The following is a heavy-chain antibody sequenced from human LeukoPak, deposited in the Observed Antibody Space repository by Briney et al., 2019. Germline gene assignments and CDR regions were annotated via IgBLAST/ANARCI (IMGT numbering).Heavy chain of an antibody. CDR3: ARGSYSSGWSPGYYFDY. J-gene: IGHJ4*02. CDR2: IYTSGST. D-gene: IGHD6-19*01. V-gene: IGHV4-61*02. CDR1: GGSISSGSYY. Sequence: PSQTLSLTYTVSGGSISSGSYYWSWIRQPAGKGLEWIGRIYTSGSTNYNPSLKSRVTISVDTSKNQFSLKLSSVTAADTAVYYCARGSYSSGWSPGYYFDYWGQGTLVTVSS.